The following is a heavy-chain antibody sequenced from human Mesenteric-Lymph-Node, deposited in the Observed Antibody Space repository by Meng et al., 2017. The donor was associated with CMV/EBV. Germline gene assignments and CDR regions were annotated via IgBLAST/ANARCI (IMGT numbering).Heavy chain of an antibody. V-gene: IGHV3-21*01. J-gene: IGHJ4*02. CDR2: ISSSSDFI. CDR1: GFTFSSYS. Sequence: LSLTCAASGFTFSSYSMNWVRQAPGKGLEWVSSISSSSDFIYYADSVKGRFTISRDNAKNSLYLQMNSLRAEDTAVYYCVVVRGVINPGWGQGTLVTVSS. D-gene: IGHD3-10*01. CDR3: VVVRGVINPG.